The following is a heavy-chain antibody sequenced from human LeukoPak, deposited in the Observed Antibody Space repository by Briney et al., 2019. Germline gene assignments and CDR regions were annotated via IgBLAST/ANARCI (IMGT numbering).Heavy chain of an antibody. CDR1: GFTFSSYA. D-gene: IGHD3-9*01. Sequence: PGGSLRLSCAASGFTFSSYAMHWVRQAPGKGLEWVAVISYDGSNKYYADSVKGRFTISRDNSKNTLYLQMNSLRAEDTAVYYCARVFTINTYYFDYWGQGTLVTVSS. V-gene: IGHV3-30*04. J-gene: IGHJ4*02. CDR3: ARVFTINTYYFDY. CDR2: ISYDGSNK.